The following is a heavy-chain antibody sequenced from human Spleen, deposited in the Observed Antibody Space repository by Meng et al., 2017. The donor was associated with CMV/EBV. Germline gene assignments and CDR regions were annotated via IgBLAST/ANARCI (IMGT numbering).Heavy chain of an antibody. Sequence: ASVKVSCKASGYTFTGYYMHWVRQAPGQGLEWMGWIDPKSGGRNSAQKFRGRVTMTRDTSISTAYMELSRLRSDDTAVYYCARVKKQWLFDYWGQGTLVTVSS. CDR2: IDPKSGGR. D-gene: IGHD6-19*01. J-gene: IGHJ4*02. V-gene: IGHV1-2*02. CDR1: GYTFTGYY. CDR3: ARVKKQWLFDY.